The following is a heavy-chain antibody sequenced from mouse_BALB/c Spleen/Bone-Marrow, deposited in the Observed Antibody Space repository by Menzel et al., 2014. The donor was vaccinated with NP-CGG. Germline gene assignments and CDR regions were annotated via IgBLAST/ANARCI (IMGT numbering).Heavy chain of an antibody. CDR3: AAGYYGNSGWFAY. J-gene: IGHJ3*01. Sequence: VHLVESGAELARPGASVKMSCKASGYTFTSYTMHWVKQRPGQGLEWIGYINPSSGYTNYNQKFKDEATLTADKSSSTAYMQLSSLTSEDSAVYYCAAGYYGNSGWFAYWGQGTLVTVSA. CDR1: GYTFTSYT. CDR2: INPSSGYT. D-gene: IGHD2-1*01. V-gene: IGHV1-4*01.